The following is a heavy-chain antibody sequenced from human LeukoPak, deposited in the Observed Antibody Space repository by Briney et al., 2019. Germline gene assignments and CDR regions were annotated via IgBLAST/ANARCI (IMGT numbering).Heavy chain of an antibody. CDR3: ARRRDGYNNAFDI. Sequence: GESLKISCKGSGYSFTSYWIGWVRQMPGKGLEGMGIIYPGDSDTKYSPSFQGQVTISADKSITTAYLQWSSLKASDTAMYYCARRRDGYNNAFDIWGQGTMVTVSS. J-gene: IGHJ3*02. V-gene: IGHV5-51*01. D-gene: IGHD5-24*01. CDR2: IYPGDSDT. CDR1: GYSFTSYW.